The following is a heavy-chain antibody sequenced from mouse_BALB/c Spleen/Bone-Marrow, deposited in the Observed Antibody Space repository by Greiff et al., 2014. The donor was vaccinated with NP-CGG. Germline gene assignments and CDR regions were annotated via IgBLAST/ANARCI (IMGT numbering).Heavy chain of an antibody. CDR2: IGRGGST. V-gene: IGHV2-5-1*01. J-gene: IGHJ2*01. Sequence: VQRVESGPSLVQPSQSLSITCTVSGFSLTSYGVHWVRQSPGKGLEWLGVIGRGGSTDYNAAFMSRLSITKDNSKSQVFLKMNSLQADGTAIYYCAKRGNYGYFDYWGQGTTLTVSS. CDR1: GFSLTSYG. CDR3: AKRGNYGYFDY. D-gene: IGHD2-1*01.